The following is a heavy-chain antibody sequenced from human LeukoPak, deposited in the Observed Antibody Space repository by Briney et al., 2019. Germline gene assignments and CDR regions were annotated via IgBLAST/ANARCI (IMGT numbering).Heavy chain of an antibody. J-gene: IGHJ4*02. Sequence: GGSLRLSCAASGFTFSSYAMSWVRQAPGKGLEWVSAISGSGGSTYXADSVKGRFTISRDNSKNTLYLQMNSLRAEDTAVYYXXXSDRXXGXYYFDYWGQGTLVTVSS. CDR2: ISGSGGST. V-gene: IGHV3-23*01. CDR3: XXSDRXXGXYYFDY. CDR1: GFTFSSYA.